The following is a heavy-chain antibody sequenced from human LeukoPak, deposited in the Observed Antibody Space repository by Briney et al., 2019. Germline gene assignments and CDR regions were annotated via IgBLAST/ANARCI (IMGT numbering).Heavy chain of an antibody. CDR1: GFTSTSSA. CDR3: VGVLMGRDYFDY. V-gene: IGHV1-58*02. D-gene: IGHD2-8*01. CDR2: IVVGSGNT. Sequence: GASVKVSCKASGFTSTSSAMQWVRQARGQRLEWIGWIVVGSGNTNYAQKFQERVTITRDMSTSTAYMELSSLRSEDTAVYYCVGVLMGRDYFDYWGQGTLVTVSS. J-gene: IGHJ4*02.